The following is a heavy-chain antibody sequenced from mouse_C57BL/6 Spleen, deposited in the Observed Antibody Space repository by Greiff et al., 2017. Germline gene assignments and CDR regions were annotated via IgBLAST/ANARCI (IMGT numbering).Heavy chain of an antibody. D-gene: IGHD1-1*01. CDR1: GFTFSDYG. CDR3: ARIYGSSATGFAY. V-gene: IGHV5-17*01. Sequence: EVQVVESGGGLVKPGGSLKLSCAASGFTFSDYGMHWVRQAPEKGLEWVAYISSGSSTIYYADTVKGRFTISRDNAKNTLFLQMTSLRSEDTAMYYCARIYGSSATGFAYWGQGTLVTVSA. J-gene: IGHJ3*01. CDR2: ISSGSSTI.